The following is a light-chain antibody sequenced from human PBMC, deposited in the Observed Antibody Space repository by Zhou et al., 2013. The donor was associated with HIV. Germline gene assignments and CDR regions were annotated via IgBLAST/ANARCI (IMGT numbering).Light chain of an antibody. J-gene: IGKJ1*01. CDR1: QSVDYE. V-gene: IGKV3-20*01. Sequence: ETVLTQSPATLSLSPGEKAALSCRASQSVDYELAWYQQRPGQPPSLLIYGTSTRATGIPDRFSGSGSGTDFNFTISRLEPEDFAVYYCQQYDRSSWTFGQGTKLIIK. CDR3: QQYDRSSWT. CDR2: GTS.